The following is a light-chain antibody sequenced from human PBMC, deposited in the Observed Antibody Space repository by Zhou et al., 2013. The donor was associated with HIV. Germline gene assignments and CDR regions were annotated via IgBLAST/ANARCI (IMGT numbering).Light chain of an antibody. V-gene: IGKV2-29*01. J-gene: IGKJ1*01. Sequence: IVLTQTPLSLSVTPGQPASMFCKSSQSLLHSDGKAYLYWYLQRPGQSPQLLIYQTSSRVSGVPERFSGSGSATDFTLKISRVEAEDVGVYFCMQGLHTWTFGRRT. CDR1: QSLLHSDGKAY. CDR3: MQGLHTWT. CDR2: QTS.